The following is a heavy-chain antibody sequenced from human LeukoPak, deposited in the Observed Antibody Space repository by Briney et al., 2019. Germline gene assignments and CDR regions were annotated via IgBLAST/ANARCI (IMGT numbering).Heavy chain of an antibody. Sequence: PGGSLRLSCAASGFTFSSYSMNWVRQAPGKGLEWVSYISSSSSTIYYADSVKGRFTISRDNAKNSLYLQINSLRADDTAVYYCARGKSRLVDSFDCWGQGTLVPSPQ. V-gene: IGHV3-48*04. CDR3: ARGKSRLVDSFDC. J-gene: IGHJ4*02. CDR1: GFTFSSYS. D-gene: IGHD2-2*01. CDR2: ISSSSSTI.